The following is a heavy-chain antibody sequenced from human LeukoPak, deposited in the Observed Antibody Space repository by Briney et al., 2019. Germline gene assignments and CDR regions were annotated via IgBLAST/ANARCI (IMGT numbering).Heavy chain of an antibody. CDR1: GGSISSGSYY. J-gene: IGHJ5*02. Sequence: PSQTLSLTCTVSGGSISSGSYYWSWIRQPAGKGLEWIGRIYTSGSTNYNPSLKSRVTISVDTSKNQFSLKLSSVTAADTAVYYCARVAAVGVSWGQGTLVTVSS. V-gene: IGHV4-61*02. CDR3: ARVAAVGVS. D-gene: IGHD4-23*01. CDR2: IYTSGST.